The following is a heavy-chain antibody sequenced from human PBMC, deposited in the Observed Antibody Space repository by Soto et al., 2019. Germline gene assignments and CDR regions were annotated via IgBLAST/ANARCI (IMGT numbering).Heavy chain of an antibody. Sequence: QVLLGESGGGVVQPGTSLRISCAASGFTFRGYGMHWVRQAPGKGLEWVAVISYDGNNKYYGDSVKGRFTISRDNSKNTLYLQMNSLRAEDTAVYYCAKDPGRHCSAGGCLLNFQFETWVHGTQVTVSA. CDR2: ISYDGNNK. V-gene: IGHV3-30*18. CDR1: GFTFRGYG. J-gene: IGHJ5*01. D-gene: IGHD2-15*01. CDR3: AKDPGRHCSAGGCLLNFQFET.